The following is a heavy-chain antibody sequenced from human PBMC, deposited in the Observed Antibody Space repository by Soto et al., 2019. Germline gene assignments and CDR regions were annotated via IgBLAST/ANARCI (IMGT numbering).Heavy chain of an antibody. CDR3: ARDSLVDSSSAGGFDP. V-gene: IGHV1-2*04. CDR2: INPNSGGT. Sequence: ASVKVSCKASGYTFTGYYMHWVRQAPGQGLEWMGWINPNSGGTNYAQKFQGWVTMTRDTSISTAYMELSRLRSDDTAVYYCARDSLVDSSSAGGFDPWGQGTLVTVSS. J-gene: IGHJ5*02. CDR1: GYTFTGYY. D-gene: IGHD6-6*01.